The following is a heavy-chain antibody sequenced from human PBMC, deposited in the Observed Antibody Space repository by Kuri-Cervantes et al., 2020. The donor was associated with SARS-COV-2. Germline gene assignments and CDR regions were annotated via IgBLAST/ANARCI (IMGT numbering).Heavy chain of an antibody. V-gene: IGHV1-69*13. CDR2: IIPMFGTA. Sequence: SVKVSCKASGFTFTSYGIAWVRQAPGQGLEWMGGIIPMFGTADYAQNFQGRVTITADESTSTAYMELSSLRSEDTAVYYCAREHGWYAPDYYYGMDVWGQGTTVTVSS. J-gene: IGHJ6*02. CDR3: AREHGWYAPDYYYGMDV. D-gene: IGHD6-19*01. CDR1: GFTFTSYG.